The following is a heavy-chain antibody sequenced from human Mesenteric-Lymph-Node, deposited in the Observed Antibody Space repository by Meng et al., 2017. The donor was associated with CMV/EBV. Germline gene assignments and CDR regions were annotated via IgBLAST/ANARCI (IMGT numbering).Heavy chain of an antibody. CDR3: ARDYYGSGTNKWFDP. Sequence: GDAFISYGFSWVRQAPGQGLEWMGGIIPILGTENYAQKFQGRVTMNTDESTSTVYMELSSLRSDDTAVYYCARDYYGSGTNKWFDPWGQGTLVTVSS. V-gene: IGHV1-69*05. CDR2: IIPILGTE. J-gene: IGHJ5*02. D-gene: IGHD3-10*01. CDR1: GDAFISYG.